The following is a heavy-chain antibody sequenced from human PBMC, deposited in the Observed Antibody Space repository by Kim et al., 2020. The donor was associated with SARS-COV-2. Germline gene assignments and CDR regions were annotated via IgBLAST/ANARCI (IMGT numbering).Heavy chain of an antibody. Sequence: GGSLRLSCVGSEFTFSSHSMNWVRQAPGKGLEWVASSSSRGDYIYYAASVKGRFTISRDNAKNSLFLQMNSLRVEDTAVYYCARDRLVARGYVADAFDVWGQGTMVTVSS. CDR3: ARDRLVARGYVADAFDV. CDR1: EFTFSSHS. V-gene: IGHV3-21*01. CDR2: SSSRGDYI. D-gene: IGHD5-12*01. J-gene: IGHJ3*01.